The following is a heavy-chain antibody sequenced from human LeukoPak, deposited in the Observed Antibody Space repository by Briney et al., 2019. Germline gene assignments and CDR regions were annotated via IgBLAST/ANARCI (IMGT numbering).Heavy chain of an antibody. D-gene: IGHD1-26*01. J-gene: IGHJ4*02. CDR3: ERGDTTWELPHDY. Sequence: PGGSLRLSCAASGFTFSSYAMSWVRQAPGKGLEWVASICDSGSSKYYADSVKGRFTISRDNSKNTLHLQMNSPRVEDTAVYYLERGDTTWELPHDYWGQGTLVTVSS. V-gene: IGHV3-23*01. CDR2: ICDSGSSK. CDR1: GFTFSSYA.